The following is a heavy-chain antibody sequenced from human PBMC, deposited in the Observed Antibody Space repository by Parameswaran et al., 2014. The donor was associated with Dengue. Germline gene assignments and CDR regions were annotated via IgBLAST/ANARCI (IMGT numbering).Heavy chain of an antibody. J-gene: IGHJ3*02. CDR3: ATTYYYDGSGYRYAFDI. V-gene: IGHV3-23*01. CDR2: ISATGIST. D-gene: IGHD3-22*01. Sequence: SNARWIRQPPGKGLEWVSAISATGISTYYADSAKGRFTISRDNFKKTMYVQMSSLRAEDTAIYYCATTYYYDGSGYRYAFDIWGQGTMVTVSS. CDR1: SNA.